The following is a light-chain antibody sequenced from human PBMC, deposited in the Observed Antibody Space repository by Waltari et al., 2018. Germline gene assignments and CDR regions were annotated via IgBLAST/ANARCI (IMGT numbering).Light chain of an antibody. CDR2: GAS. CDR1: QVIRYD. CDR3: LQHSNYPFT. V-gene: IGKV1-17*01. Sequence: DIQMTQSPSSLSASIGDSVTITCRASQVIRYDLVWYQQKPGEPPRRLIYGASTLQTGVPSRFSGSGSGTDFTLTITSLQPEDFATYYCLQHSNYPFTFGPGTTVDVK. J-gene: IGKJ3*01.